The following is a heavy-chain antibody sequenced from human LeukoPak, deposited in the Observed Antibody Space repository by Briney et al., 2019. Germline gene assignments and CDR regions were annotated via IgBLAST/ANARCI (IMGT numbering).Heavy chain of an antibody. CDR1: GYSFTGYF. J-gene: IGHJ4*02. CDR2: INPNNGLT. D-gene: IGHD3-16*01. V-gene: IGHV1-2*02. Sequence: ASVKVSCKASGYSFTGYFLHWVRQALGQGLEWTGWINPNNGLTNYTQKFKGRVTMTRDTSSATGYMELNRLTSDDTAVFYCARAWGSLYYFDHWGQGTLVTVSS. CDR3: ARAWGSLYYFDH.